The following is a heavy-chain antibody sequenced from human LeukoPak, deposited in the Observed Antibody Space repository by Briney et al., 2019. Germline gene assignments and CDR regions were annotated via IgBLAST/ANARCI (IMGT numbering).Heavy chain of an antibody. CDR2: IYTSGST. V-gene: IGHV4-61*02. J-gene: IGHJ4*02. CDR1: GGSISSGNYF. CDR3: ARDPIGAVADI. D-gene: IGHD6-19*01. Sequence: SETLSLTCTVSGGSISSGNYFWSWVRQPAGKGLEWIGRIYTSGSTNYNPSLKSRVTISVDTSKNQFSLKLSSVTAADTAVYYCARDPIGAVADIWGQGTLVTVSS.